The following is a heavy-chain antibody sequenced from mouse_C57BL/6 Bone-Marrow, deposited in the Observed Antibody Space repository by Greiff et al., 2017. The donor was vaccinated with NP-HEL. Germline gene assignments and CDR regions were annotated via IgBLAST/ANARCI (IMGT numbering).Heavy chain of an antibody. CDR2: IRLKSDNYAT. CDR1: GFTFSNYW. D-gene: IGHD2-3*01. Sequence: EVKLVESGGGLVQPGGSMKLSCVASGFTFSNYWMNWVRQSPEKGLEWVAQIRLKSDNYATHYAESVKGRFTISRDDSTSSVYLQMNNLRAGDTGIYYCTHGYYVFDYWGQGTTLTVSA. J-gene: IGHJ2*01. CDR3: THGYYVFDY. V-gene: IGHV6-3*01.